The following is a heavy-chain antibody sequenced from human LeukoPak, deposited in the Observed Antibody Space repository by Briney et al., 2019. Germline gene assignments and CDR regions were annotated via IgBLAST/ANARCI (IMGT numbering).Heavy chain of an antibody. CDR3: AQGSWLDY. CDR2: IKYDGGEK. D-gene: IGHD6-13*01. J-gene: IGHJ4*02. CDR1: GFTFSKYW. Sequence: GALRLSCAASGFTFSKYWMTWVRQAPGKGLECVANIKYDGGEKYYVDSVRGRFTISRDNAKNSLFLQMNSLRAEDTAVYYCAQGSWLDYWGQGTLVTVSS. V-gene: IGHV3-7*01.